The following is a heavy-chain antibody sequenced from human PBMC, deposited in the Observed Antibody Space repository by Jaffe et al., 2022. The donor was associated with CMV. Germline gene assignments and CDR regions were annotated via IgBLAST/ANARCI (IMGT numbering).Heavy chain of an antibody. V-gene: IGHV4-59*08. CDR2: IYSSGNT. CDR1: GGSISSYY. D-gene: IGHD2-15*01. CDR3: VRQRGCGGSGCYSDQYYFDY. J-gene: IGHJ4*02. Sequence: QVHLQESGPTLVKPSGTLSLTCTVSGGSISSYYWNWVRQPPGKGLEWIGSIYSSGNTNYNPSLKSRVTISIDTSTDQFSLTLYSVTAADTAVYYCVRQRGCGGSGCYSDQYYFDYWGQGTLVTVSS.